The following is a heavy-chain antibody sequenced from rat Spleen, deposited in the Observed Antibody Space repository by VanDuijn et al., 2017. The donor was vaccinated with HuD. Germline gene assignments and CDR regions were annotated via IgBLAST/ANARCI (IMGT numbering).Heavy chain of an antibody. J-gene: IGHJ1*01. D-gene: IGHD1-1*01. CDR1: GRTFSDYY. V-gene: IGHV5-27*01. Sequence: EVQLVESGGGLVQPGRSLKLSCAASGRTFSDYYMAWVRQAPTKGLEWVAYISTGGTTYYRDSVKGRFTVSRDNAKSTLYLQMSSLRSEDTATYYCTREDYYNGNWYFDFWGPGTMVTVSS. CDR3: TREDYYNGNWYFDF. CDR2: ISTGGTT.